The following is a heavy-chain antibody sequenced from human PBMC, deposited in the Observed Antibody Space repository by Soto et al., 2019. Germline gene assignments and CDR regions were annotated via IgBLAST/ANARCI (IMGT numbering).Heavy chain of an antibody. J-gene: IGHJ4*02. CDR3: ARDSYYYDSSGHYEPDY. V-gene: IGHV1-18*01. Sequence: QVQLVQSGAEVKKPGASVKVSCKASGYTFTSYGISWVRQAPGQGLEWMGWISAYNGNTNYAQKLQGRVTMTTDTSTSTAYMELSSLRSDDTAVYYCARDSYYYDSSGHYEPDYWAQGTLVTVSS. CDR2: ISAYNGNT. CDR1: GYTFTSYG. D-gene: IGHD3-22*01.